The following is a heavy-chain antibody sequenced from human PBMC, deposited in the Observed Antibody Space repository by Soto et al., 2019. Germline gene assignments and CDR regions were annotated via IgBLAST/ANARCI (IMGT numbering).Heavy chain of an antibody. Sequence: SETLSLTCAVSGGSISSSNWWSWVRQPPGKGLEWIGEIYHSGSTNYNASLKSRVTISVNKSKNQFSLKLRFVTAADTAVYYCASTLGYYDSSGYYLEFDYWGQGTLVTVSS. CDR1: GGSISSSNW. CDR2: IYHSGST. D-gene: IGHD3-22*01. CDR3: ASTLGYYDSSGYYLEFDY. V-gene: IGHV4-4*02. J-gene: IGHJ4*02.